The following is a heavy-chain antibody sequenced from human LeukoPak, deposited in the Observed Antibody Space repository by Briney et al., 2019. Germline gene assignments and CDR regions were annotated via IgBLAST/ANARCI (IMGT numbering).Heavy chain of an antibody. CDR3: TRAIYYDTTGYSELDF. Sequence: SQTLSLTCAISGDSVSSNSAAWNWIRQSPSRGLEWLGRTNYKSKWYYDYAVSVRSRIAINPDTSKNQFSLQLNSVTPEDAAMYYCTRAIYYDTTGYSELDFWGQGTLVTVSS. J-gene: IGHJ4*01. D-gene: IGHD3-22*01. CDR2: TNYKSKWYY. V-gene: IGHV6-1*01. CDR1: GDSVSSNSAA.